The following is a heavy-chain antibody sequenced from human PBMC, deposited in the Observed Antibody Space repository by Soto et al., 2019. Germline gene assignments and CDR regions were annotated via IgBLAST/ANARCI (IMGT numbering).Heavy chain of an antibody. D-gene: IGHD2-21*02. V-gene: IGHV4-39*01. Sequence: QLQLQESGPGLVKPSETLSLTCTVSGGSISSSSYYWGWIRQPPGKGLEWIGSIYYSGSTYYNPSLKSRVTISVDTSKNQFSLKLGSVTAADTAVYYCARTIVVVTATQRYFDYWGQGTLVTVSS. CDR1: GGSISSSSYY. J-gene: IGHJ4*02. CDR2: IYYSGST. CDR3: ARTIVVVTATQRYFDY.